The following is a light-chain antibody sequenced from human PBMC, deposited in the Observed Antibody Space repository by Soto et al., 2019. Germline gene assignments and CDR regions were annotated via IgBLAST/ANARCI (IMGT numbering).Light chain of an antibody. J-gene: IGKJ4*01. CDR1: QSVLYSSNDKNY. CDR2: WAS. Sequence: DIVMTQSPDSLAVSLGERDTINCKSSQSVLYSSNDKNYLAWYQQKAGQPPKLLIYWASTRYSGVPDRFSGSGPGTDFTLTISSLQAEDVAVYHCQQYYSSPFTFGGGTKVDIK. CDR3: QQYYSSPFT. V-gene: IGKV4-1*01.